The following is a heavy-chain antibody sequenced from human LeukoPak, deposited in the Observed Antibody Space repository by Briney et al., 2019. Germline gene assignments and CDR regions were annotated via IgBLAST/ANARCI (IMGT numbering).Heavy chain of an antibody. D-gene: IGHD4-17*01. CDR3: ARRNGDLDY. Sequence: SETLSLTCAVYGGSFSAYYWSWIRQPPGKGLEWIGEIFHSGSTNYNPSLKSRVTISVDTSKNQCSLKLSSVTAADTAVYYCARRNGDLDYWGQGTLVTVSS. CDR1: GGSFSAYY. CDR2: IFHSGST. V-gene: IGHV4-34*12. J-gene: IGHJ4*02.